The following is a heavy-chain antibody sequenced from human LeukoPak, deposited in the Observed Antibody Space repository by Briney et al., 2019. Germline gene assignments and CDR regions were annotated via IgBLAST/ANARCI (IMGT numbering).Heavy chain of an antibody. V-gene: IGHV1-18*01. Sequence: GASVTVSCKASGYTFTSYGISWVRQAPGQGLEWMGWISAYNGNTNYAQKLQGRVTMTTDTSTSTAYMELRSLRSDDTAVYYCARNYEDDYYYGMDVWGQGTTVTVSS. CDR2: ISAYNGNT. CDR3: ARNYEDDYYYGMDV. D-gene: IGHD1-7*01. J-gene: IGHJ6*02. CDR1: GYTFTSYG.